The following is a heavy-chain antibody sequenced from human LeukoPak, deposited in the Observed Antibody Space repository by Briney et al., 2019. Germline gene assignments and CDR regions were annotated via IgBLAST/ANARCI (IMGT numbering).Heavy chain of an antibody. D-gene: IGHD3-3*01. Sequence: GGSLRLSCAASGFTFSTYAMHWVRQAPGKGLEWVAVISFDGTNKYYADSVKGRFTISRDNSKNTLYLQMNSLRAEDTAVYYCTRDVFGVNDPWGQGTLVTVSS. CDR1: GFTFSTYA. V-gene: IGHV3-30-3*01. CDR2: ISFDGTNK. J-gene: IGHJ5*02. CDR3: TRDVFGVNDP.